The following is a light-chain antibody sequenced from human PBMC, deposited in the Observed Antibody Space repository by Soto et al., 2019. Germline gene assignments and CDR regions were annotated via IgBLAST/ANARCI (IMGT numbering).Light chain of an antibody. CDR1: QSVSSY. Sequence: EIVLTQSPATLSLSPGEIATLSCRASQSVSSYLAWYQQKPGQAPRLLIYDASNRATGIPARFSGSGSGTDFTLTISSLEPEDFAVYYCQQRSNWPYTCGQGTKLEIK. CDR3: QQRSNWPYT. CDR2: DAS. V-gene: IGKV3-11*01. J-gene: IGKJ2*01.